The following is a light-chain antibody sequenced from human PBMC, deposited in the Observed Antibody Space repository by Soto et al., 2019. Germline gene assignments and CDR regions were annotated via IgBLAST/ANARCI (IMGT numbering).Light chain of an antibody. CDR2: DAS. Sequence: DIQMTQSPSSLSASIGDRVILTCQASQDIANSLNMYQHKPGKAPNLLIYDASKLERGDPARLSGSGSGTAFSFTISSLQPEDIATFFCHQYEKRPTTFGQGTRLAIK. V-gene: IGKV1-33*01. CDR3: HQYEKRPTT. CDR1: QDIANS. J-gene: IGKJ5*01.